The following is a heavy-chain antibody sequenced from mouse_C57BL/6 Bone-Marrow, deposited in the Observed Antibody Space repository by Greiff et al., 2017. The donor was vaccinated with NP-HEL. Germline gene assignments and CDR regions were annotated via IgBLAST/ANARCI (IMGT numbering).Heavy chain of an antibody. CDR2: ISSGSSYT. D-gene: IGHD2-5*01. CDR3: ARHYYSNYFDY. J-gene: IGHJ2*01. CDR1: GFTFSSYG. Sequence: EVKLVESGGDLVKPGGSLKLSCAASGFTFSSYGMSWVRQTPDKRLEWVATISSGSSYTYYPDSVKGRFTISRDNAKNTLYLQMSSLKSEDTAMYYCARHYYSNYFDYWGQGTTLTVSS. V-gene: IGHV5-6*01.